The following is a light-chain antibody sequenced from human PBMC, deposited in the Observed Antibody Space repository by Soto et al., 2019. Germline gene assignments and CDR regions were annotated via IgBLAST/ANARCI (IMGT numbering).Light chain of an antibody. J-gene: IGLJ2*01. CDR2: DVS. Sequence: QSVLTQPRSVSGSPGQSVTISCTGTSSDVGGYNYVSWYQQHPGKAPKLMIYDVSKRPSGVSDRFSGSKSGNTASLTISGLQAEDEADYYCCSYAGSYPVVFGGGTK. V-gene: IGLV2-11*01. CDR3: CSYAGSYPVV. CDR1: SSDVGGYNY.